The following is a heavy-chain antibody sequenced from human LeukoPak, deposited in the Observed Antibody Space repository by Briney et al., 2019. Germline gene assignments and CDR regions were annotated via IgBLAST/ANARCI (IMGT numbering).Heavy chain of an antibody. CDR1: GGTFSSYA. CDR2: IIPIFGTA. D-gene: IGHD2-21*02. J-gene: IGHJ6*02. CDR3: ARGHGEDCGGDCPPLQAYGMDV. Sequence: SVKVSCKASGGTFSSYAISWVRHAPGQGLEWMGGIIPIFGTANYAQKFQGRVTITADESTSTAYMELSSLRSEDTAVYYCARGHGEDCGGDCPPLQAYGMDVWGQGTTVTVSS. V-gene: IGHV1-69*01.